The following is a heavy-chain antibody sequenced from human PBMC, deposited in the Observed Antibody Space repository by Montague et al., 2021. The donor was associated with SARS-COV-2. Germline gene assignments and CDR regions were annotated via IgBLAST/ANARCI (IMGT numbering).Heavy chain of an antibody. CDR2: IYSSGST. J-gene: IGHJ5*02. CDR1: GGSISSSSYY. CDR3: ASQEPSVVVVAAARGWFDP. Sequence: SETLSLTCTVSGGSISSSSYYWGWIRQPPGKGLEWIGSIYSSGSTYYNPSLKSRVTISVDTSKNQFSLKLSSVTAADTAVYYCASQEPSVVVVAAARGWFDPWGQGTLVTVSS. D-gene: IGHD2-15*01. V-gene: IGHV4-39*01.